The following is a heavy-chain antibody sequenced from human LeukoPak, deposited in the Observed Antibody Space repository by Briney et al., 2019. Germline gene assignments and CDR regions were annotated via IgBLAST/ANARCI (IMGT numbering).Heavy chain of an antibody. CDR1: GGSFSGYY. CDR2: INHSGST. Sequence: PSETPSLTCAVYGGSFSGYYWSWIRQPPGKGLEWIGEINHSGSTNYNPSLKSRVTISVDTSKNQFSLKLSSVTAADTAVYYCARKQLWSNYFDYWGQGTLVTVSS. D-gene: IGHD5-18*01. CDR3: ARKQLWSNYFDY. V-gene: IGHV4-34*01. J-gene: IGHJ4*02.